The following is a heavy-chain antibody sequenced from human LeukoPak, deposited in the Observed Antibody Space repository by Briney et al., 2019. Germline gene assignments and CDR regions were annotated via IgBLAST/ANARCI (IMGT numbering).Heavy chain of an antibody. Sequence: GGSLRLSCEASGFTFSSYSMEWVRQAPGKGLEWLSYITSTSDIIYYADSVKGRFTISRDNAKNSLYLQMNSLRAEDTAVYYCALELSDEGDYWGQGTLVTVSS. D-gene: IGHD1-26*01. V-gene: IGHV3-48*04. CDR3: ALELSDEGDY. J-gene: IGHJ4*02. CDR2: ITSTSDII. CDR1: GFTFSSYS.